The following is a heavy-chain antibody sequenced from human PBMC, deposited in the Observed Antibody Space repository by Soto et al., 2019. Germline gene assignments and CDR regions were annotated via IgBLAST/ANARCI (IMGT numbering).Heavy chain of an antibody. D-gene: IGHD6-13*01. CDR1: GYTFTSYY. CDR2: INPSGGST. J-gene: IGHJ6*02. Sequence: ASVKVSCKASGYTFTSYYMHWVRQAPGQGLEWMGIINPSGGSTSYAQKFQGRVTMTRDTSTSTVYMELSSLRSEDTAVYYCARDEVAAAGTFVGVAAYYYYYGMDVWGQGTTVTVSS. V-gene: IGHV1-46*01. CDR3: ARDEVAAAGTFVGVAAYYYYYGMDV.